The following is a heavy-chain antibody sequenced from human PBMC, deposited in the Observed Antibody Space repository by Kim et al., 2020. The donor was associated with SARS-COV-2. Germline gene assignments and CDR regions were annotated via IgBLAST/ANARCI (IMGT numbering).Heavy chain of an antibody. J-gene: IGHJ4*02. CDR3: ARERDASLAHWDFDY. CDR2: ISYDAKHK. CDR1: GFALRSFA. V-gene: IGHV3-30*04. Sequence: GGSLRLSFTASGFALRSFAIHWVRQTPGKGLEWVAVISYDAKHKYCVESVKDRFTISRDNSKDTVYLQMNSLRTEDSAVYFCARERDASLAHWDFDYWGQGALVTVSS. D-gene: IGHD3-3*02.